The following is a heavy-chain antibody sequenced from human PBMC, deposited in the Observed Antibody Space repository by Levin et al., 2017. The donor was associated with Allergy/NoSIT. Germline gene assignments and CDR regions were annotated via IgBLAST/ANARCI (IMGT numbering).Heavy chain of an antibody. Sequence: AGGSLRLSCVASGFTFSDYAMHWARQAPGRGLEWVAVISYNGNIKYNADSVQGRFTTSRSNSNNTLYLQMNSLGVEDTGVYYCARDYWTYTETRDGTDVWGLRTTVTVSS. V-gene: IGHV3-30*04. CDR1: GFTFSDYA. CDR3: ARDYWTYTETRDGTDV. D-gene: IGHD1-1*01. CDR2: ISYNGNIK. J-gene: IGHJ6*02.